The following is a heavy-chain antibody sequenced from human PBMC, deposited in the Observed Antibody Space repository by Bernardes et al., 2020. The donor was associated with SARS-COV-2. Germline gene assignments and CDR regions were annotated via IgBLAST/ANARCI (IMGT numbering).Heavy chain of an antibody. CDR2: IDWDDDK. J-gene: IGHJ6*02. Sequence: SGPTLVKPTQTLTLTCTFSGFSLTTSGMCVHWIRQAPGKVLEWLASIDWDDDKFYSTSLRTRLTISKDTSRNEVVLTVTSMDPVDTATYYCARLSCSSAIWHDYFYYGMDVWGQGTTVTVSS. V-gene: IGHV2-70*17. CDR3: ARLSCSSAIWHDYFYYGMDV. CDR1: GFSLTTSGMC. D-gene: IGHD2-2*01.